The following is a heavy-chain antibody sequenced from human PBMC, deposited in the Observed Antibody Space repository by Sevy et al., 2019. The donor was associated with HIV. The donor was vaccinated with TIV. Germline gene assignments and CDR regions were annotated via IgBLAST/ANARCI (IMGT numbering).Heavy chain of an antibody. J-gene: IGHJ4*02. V-gene: IGHV1-2*07. CDR1: GYTFTDYY. D-gene: IGHD1-26*01. CDR2: INPHSAGT. CDR3: AREGFSLAALTGVNSGFDF. Sequence: ASVKVSCKASGYTFTDYYIHWVRQAPGQGLEWMGWINPHSAGTTYARNFRGRVTVTRDTSISTVYMELSGLQSDDTAVYYCAREGFSLAALTGVNSGFDFWGQGTLVTVSS.